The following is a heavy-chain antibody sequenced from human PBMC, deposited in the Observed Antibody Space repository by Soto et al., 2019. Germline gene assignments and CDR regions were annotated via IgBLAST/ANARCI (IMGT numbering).Heavy chain of an antibody. Sequence: QVQLVESGGGLVKPGGSLRLSCAASGFTFSDYYMSWIRQAPGKGLEWVSYISSSSSYTNYADSEKGRFTISRDNGKNSLYLQKKNLRAEDTAVYYCARDVRLRGGELSGDAFDIWGQGTMVTVSS. V-gene: IGHV3-11*05. CDR3: ARDVRLRGGELSGDAFDI. CDR1: GFTFSDYY. CDR2: ISSSSSYT. D-gene: IGHD3-16*02. J-gene: IGHJ3*02.